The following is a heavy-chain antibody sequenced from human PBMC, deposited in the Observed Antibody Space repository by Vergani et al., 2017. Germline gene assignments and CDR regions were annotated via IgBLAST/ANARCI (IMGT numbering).Heavy chain of an antibody. V-gene: IGHV3-23*01. CDR1: GFTFSNSA. D-gene: IGHD2-2*02. J-gene: IGHJ4*02. CDR3: AKDQSQLLYVDY. Sequence: EVHLLESGGGLVQSGGSLRLSCAASGFTFSNSAVSWVRQAPGRGLAWVSSISGPGLSTYYADSVKGRFSISRDNSKNTVFLQMHSLRAEDTAIYYCAKDQSQLLYVDYWGQGTLVTVSS. CDR2: ISGPGLST.